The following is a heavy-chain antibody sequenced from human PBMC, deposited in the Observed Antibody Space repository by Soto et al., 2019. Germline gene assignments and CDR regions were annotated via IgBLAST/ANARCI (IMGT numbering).Heavy chain of an antibody. J-gene: IGHJ4*02. CDR1: GFTFSSYG. CDR2: ISYDGSNK. D-gene: IGHD3-10*01. CDR3: AKDDSASTPDYYGSGSPFFY. V-gene: IGHV3-30*18. Sequence: GGSLRLSCAASGFTFSSYGMHWVRQAPGKGLEWVAVISYDGSNKYYADSVKGRFTISRDNSKNTLYLQMNSLRAEDTAVYYSAKDDSASTPDYYGSGSPFFYWGQGTLVTVSS.